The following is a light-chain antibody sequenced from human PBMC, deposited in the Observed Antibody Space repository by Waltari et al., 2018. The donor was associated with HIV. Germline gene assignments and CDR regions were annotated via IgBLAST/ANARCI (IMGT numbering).Light chain of an antibody. J-gene: IGLJ3*02. V-gene: IGLV2-14*03. CDR1: SSDFGFDNY. Sequence: QSVLTQPASVSGSPGQSVTISCTGTSSDFGFDNYVSWYQQYPGTAPTLIIYEVSSRASGVSDRFSGSKSGNTASLTISGLQNEDEADYFCTSYTTSDTLRFGGGTKVTVL. CDR3: TSYTTSDTLR. CDR2: EVS.